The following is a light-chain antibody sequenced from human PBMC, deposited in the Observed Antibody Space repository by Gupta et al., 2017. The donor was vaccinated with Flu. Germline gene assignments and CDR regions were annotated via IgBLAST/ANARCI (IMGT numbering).Light chain of an antibody. CDR1: SSNIGAGYD. V-gene: IGLV1-40*01. CDR2: GNS. Sequence: QSVLTQPPSVSGAPGQMVTISCPGSSSNIGAGYDVHWYQQLPGTAPKLLIYGNSNRPSGVPDRFSGSKSGTSASLAITGLQAEDEADYYCQSYDSSLSGYWVFGGGTKLTVL. CDR3: QSYDSSLSGYWV. J-gene: IGLJ3*02.